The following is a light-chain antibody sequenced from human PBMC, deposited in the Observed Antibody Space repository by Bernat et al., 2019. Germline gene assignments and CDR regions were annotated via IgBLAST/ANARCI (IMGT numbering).Light chain of an antibody. CDR1: QTISTW. CDR3: HQYDSYSRT. J-gene: IGKJ1*01. Sequence: DIQMTQSPSTLSASVGDTVTITCRASQTISTWLAWYQQKPGKAPNLLIYKASSLESGVPSRFSGSGSGTEFTLTISSLQPDDFATYYCHQYDSYSRTFGQGTKVEIK. V-gene: IGKV1-5*03. CDR2: KAS.